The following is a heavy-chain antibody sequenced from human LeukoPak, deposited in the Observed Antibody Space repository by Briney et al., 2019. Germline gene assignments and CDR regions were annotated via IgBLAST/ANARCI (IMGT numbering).Heavy chain of an antibody. CDR3: AREDCSSTSCYFKFDY. D-gene: IGHD2-2*01. CDR1: GFTFSSYS. CDR2: ISSSSSYI. Sequence: GGSLRLSCAASGFTFSSYSMNWVRQAPGKGLEWVSSISSSSSYIYYADSVKGRFTISRDNAKNSLYLQMNSLRAEDTGVYYCAREDCSSTSCYFKFDYWGQGTLVSVSS. J-gene: IGHJ4*02. V-gene: IGHV3-21*01.